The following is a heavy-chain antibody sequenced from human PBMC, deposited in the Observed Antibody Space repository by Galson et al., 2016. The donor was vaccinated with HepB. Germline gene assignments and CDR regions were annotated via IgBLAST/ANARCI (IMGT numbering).Heavy chain of an antibody. CDR3: ARHTDGYNLDS. CDR1: GYTFITHY. Sequence: SVKVSCKASGYTFITHYIHWVRQAPGQGLEWMGIVNPFNGDTRYAPKFQGRVTMTRDTSTTTVYMELSSLGSDDTAAYFCARHTDGYNLDSWGQGTLVTVYS. CDR2: VNPFNGDT. V-gene: IGHV1-46*01. D-gene: IGHD5-24*01. J-gene: IGHJ4*02.